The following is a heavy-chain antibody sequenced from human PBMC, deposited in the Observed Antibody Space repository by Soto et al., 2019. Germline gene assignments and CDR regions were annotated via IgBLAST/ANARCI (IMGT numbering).Heavy chain of an antibody. J-gene: IGHJ4*02. CDR3: ARDRGDGGENY. D-gene: IGHD2-21*02. CDR1: GGTFSSYT. Sequence: QVQLVQSGAEVKKPGSSVKVSCKASGGTFSSYTISWVRQAPGQGLEWMGRIIPILGIANYAQKFQGRVTITADKSTITAYMELSSLRSEDTAVYYCARDRGDGGENYWDQGTLVTVSS. CDR2: IIPILGIA. V-gene: IGHV1-69*08.